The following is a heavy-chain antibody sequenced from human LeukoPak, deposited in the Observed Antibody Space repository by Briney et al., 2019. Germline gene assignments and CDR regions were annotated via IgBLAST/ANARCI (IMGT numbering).Heavy chain of an antibody. J-gene: IGHJ5*02. CDR2: INPNSGGT. Sequence: GASVKVSCKASGYTFTGYYMHWVRQAPGQGLEWMGWINPNSGGTNYAQKFQGWVTMTRDTSISTAYMELSRLRSDDTAVYYCAREFGGGYDYGWSDPWGQGTLVTVSS. V-gene: IGHV1-2*04. CDR3: AREFGGGYDYGWSDP. CDR1: GYTFTGYY. D-gene: IGHD5-12*01.